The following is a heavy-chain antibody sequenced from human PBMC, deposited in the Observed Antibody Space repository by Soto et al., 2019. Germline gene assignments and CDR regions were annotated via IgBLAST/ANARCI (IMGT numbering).Heavy chain of an antibody. D-gene: IGHD6-19*01. CDR2: ISFYNGHT. V-gene: IGHV1-18*01. CDR3: ASATSIAVAGKET. J-gene: IGHJ4*02. CDR1: GDTVTKYG. Sequence: QVQLVQSGGEAKKPGASVKVSCKASGDTVTKYGISWVRQAPGQGLEWLGWISFYNGHTNYALKFQDRITFTTDTSPSPASMELRSLTSDVPAVYYCASATSIAVAGKETWGQGTLVTVSS.